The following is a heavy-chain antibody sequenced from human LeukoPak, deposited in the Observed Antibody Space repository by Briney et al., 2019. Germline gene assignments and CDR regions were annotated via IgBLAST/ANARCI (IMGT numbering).Heavy chain of an antibody. J-gene: IGHJ3*02. V-gene: IGHV4-39*07. CDR1: GGSISSNSYY. CDR3: ARVSLGSSGWLDAFDI. CDR2: IFYGGST. Sequence: SETLSLTCTVSGGSISSNSYYWGWIRQPPGKGLEWIGSIFYGGSTYSNPSLKRRVTISVDTSKNQFSLKLSSVTAADTAVYYCARVSLGSSGWLDAFDIWGQGTMVTVSS. D-gene: IGHD6-19*01.